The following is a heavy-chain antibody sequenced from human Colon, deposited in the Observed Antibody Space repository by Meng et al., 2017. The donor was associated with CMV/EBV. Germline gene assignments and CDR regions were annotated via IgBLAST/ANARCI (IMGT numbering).Heavy chain of an antibody. Sequence: ASVKVSCKASGYTFTSYGISWVRQAPGQGLEWMGWISAYNGNTNYAQKLQGRVTMTTDTSTSTAYMELRSLRSDDTAVYYCARDWDCSSTSCYPVSGMDVWGQGTTVTVSS. J-gene: IGHJ6*02. V-gene: IGHV1-18*01. CDR3: ARDWDCSSTSCYPVSGMDV. CDR1: GYTFTSYG. D-gene: IGHD2-2*01. CDR2: ISAYNGNT.